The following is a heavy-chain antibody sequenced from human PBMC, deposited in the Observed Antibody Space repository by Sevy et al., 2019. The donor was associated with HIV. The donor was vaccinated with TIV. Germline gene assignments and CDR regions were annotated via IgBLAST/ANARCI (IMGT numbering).Heavy chain of an antibody. CDR2: LSFGCGKI. J-gene: IGHJ4*02. V-gene: IGHV3-23*01. D-gene: IGHD2-8*01. CDR1: GFAFYDYS. CDR3: AREGCTRPNDY. Sequence: GGSLRLSCAASGFAFYDYSMSWIRQAPGKGLEWVATLSFGCGKINYADTVKGRFTISRDNSNNSFYLQMDNLRVEDTALYYCAREGCTRPNDYWGQGTRVTVSS.